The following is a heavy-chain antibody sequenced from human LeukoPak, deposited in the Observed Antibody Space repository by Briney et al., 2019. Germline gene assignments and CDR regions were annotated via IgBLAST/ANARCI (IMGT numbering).Heavy chain of an antibody. CDR1: GVTFSSYA. Sequence: GGSLRLSCAASGVTFSSYAMSWVRQAPGKGLEWVSAISGSGSTYYADSVKGRFTLSRDNSKNTLYLQMNSLRAEDTAVYYCATPDYCRSTSCYSSRWGQGTLVTVSS. J-gene: IGHJ4*02. V-gene: IGHV3-23*01. CDR2: ISGSGST. D-gene: IGHD2-2*02. CDR3: ATPDYCRSTSCYSSR.